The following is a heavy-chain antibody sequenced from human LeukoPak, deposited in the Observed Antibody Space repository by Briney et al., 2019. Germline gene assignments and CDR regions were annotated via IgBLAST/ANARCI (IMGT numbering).Heavy chain of an antibody. CDR2: IRYDGSNK. Sequence: PGGSLRLSCAASGFTFSSYGMHWVRQAPGKGLEWVAFIRYDGSNKYYADSVKGRFTISRDNSKNTLYLQMNSLRAEDTAVYYCARGHYYDSSGYPSFDYWGQGTLVTVSS. J-gene: IGHJ4*02. CDR1: GFTFSSYG. CDR3: ARGHYYDSSGYPSFDY. V-gene: IGHV3-30*02. D-gene: IGHD3-22*01.